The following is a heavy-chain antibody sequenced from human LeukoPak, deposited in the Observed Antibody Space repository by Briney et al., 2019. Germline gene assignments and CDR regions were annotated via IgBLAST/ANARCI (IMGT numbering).Heavy chain of an antibody. V-gene: IGHV3-23*01. J-gene: IGHJ4*02. CDR2: ISGSGGTT. CDR1: GFTFSSYG. CDR3: VAGNGWLGDH. Sequence: GGTLRLSCAASGFTFSSYGMSWVRQAPGKGLEWVSAISGSGGTTYYADSVKGRFTISRDNSKNTLYLVMNSLGAEDTAVYYCVAGNGWLGDHWGQGNLVTVSS. D-gene: IGHD6-19*01.